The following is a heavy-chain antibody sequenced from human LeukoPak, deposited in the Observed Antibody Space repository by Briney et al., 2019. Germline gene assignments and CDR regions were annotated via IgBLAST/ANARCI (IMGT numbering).Heavy chain of an antibody. Sequence: SETLSLTCTVSGGSISSSSYYWGWIRQPPGKGLEWIGSIYYSGSTYYNPSLKSRVTISVDTSKNQFSLKLSSVTAADTAVYYCASRGQYCSSTSCYYMDVWGKGTTVTVSS. CDR3: ASRGQYCSSTSCYYMDV. V-gene: IGHV4-39*01. CDR2: IYYSGST. CDR1: GGSISSSSYY. D-gene: IGHD2-2*01. J-gene: IGHJ6*03.